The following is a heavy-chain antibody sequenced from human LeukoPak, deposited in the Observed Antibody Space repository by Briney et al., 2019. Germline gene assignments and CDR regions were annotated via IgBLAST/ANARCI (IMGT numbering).Heavy chain of an antibody. V-gene: IGHV3-30-3*01. Sequence: PGGSLGLSCAASGFTFSSYAMHWVRQAPGKGLEWVAVISYDGSNKYYADSVKGRFTISRDNSKNTLYLQMNSLRAEDTAVYYCARVSGGRNIVVVPAASYYFDYWGQGTLVTVSS. J-gene: IGHJ4*02. D-gene: IGHD2-2*01. CDR1: GFTFSSYA. CDR3: ARVSGGRNIVVVPAASYYFDY. CDR2: ISYDGSNK.